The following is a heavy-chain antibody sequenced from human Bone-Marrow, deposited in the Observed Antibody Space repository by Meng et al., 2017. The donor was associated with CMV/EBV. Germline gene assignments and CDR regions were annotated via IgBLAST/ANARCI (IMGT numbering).Heavy chain of an antibody. Sequence: GESLKISCAASGFTFSSYAMHWVRQAPGKGLEWVSSISSSSSYIYYADSVKGRFTISRDNAKNSLYLQMNSLRAEDTDVYYCARETSLPAAIIGAFDIWGQGTMVTVSS. CDR3: ARETSLPAAIIGAFDI. D-gene: IGHD2-2*02. V-gene: IGHV3-21*01. CDR1: GFTFSSYA. CDR2: ISSSSSYI. J-gene: IGHJ3*02.